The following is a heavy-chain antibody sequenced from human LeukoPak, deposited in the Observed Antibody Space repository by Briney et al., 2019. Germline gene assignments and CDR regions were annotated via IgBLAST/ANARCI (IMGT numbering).Heavy chain of an antibody. CDR2: IYPGDSDT. Sequence: GESLKISCKGSGYSFTSYWIGWVRQMPGKGPEWMGIIYPGDSDTRYSPSFQGQVTISADKSISTAYLQWSSLRASDTAMYYCAMSYSSSWPDQFDYWGQGTLVTVSS. CDR3: AMSYSSSWPDQFDY. CDR1: GYSFTSYW. V-gene: IGHV5-51*01. J-gene: IGHJ4*02. D-gene: IGHD6-13*01.